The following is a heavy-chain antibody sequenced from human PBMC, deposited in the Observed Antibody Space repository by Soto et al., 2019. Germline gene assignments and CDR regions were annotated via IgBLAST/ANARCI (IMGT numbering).Heavy chain of an antibody. J-gene: IGHJ4*02. CDR1: GFTFSSYS. V-gene: IGHV3-21*01. D-gene: IGHD6-19*01. CDR3: ASRYRSGSDFDY. Sequence: GGSLRLSCAASGFTFSSYSMNWVRQAPGKGLEWVSSISSSSSYIYYADSVKGRFTISRDNAKNSLYLQMNSLRAEDTAVYYCASRYRSGSDFDYWGQGTLVTVSS. CDR2: ISSSSSYI.